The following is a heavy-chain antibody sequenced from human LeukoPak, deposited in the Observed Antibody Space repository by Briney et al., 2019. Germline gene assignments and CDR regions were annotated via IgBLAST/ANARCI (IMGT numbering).Heavy chain of an antibody. CDR3: ARHPVLLSGMDV. CDR1: GDSIRTYS. Sequence: PSETLSLTCTVSGDSIRTYSWSWIRQSPGKVLEWIGYIDYTGSTNYNPSLKSRVTISVDTSKNHFSLKLTSVTAADAAVYYCARHPVLLSGMDVWGQGTTVTVSS. J-gene: IGHJ6*02. D-gene: IGHD3-10*01. V-gene: IGHV4-59*08. CDR2: IDYTGST.